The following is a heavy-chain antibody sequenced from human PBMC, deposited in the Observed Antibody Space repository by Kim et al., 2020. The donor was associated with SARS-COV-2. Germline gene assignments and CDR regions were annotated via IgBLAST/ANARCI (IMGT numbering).Heavy chain of an antibody. CDR3: ARGRSMHYDFWSGSAFDI. CDR1: GGSISSGGYY. Sequence: SETLSLTCTVSGGSISSGGYYWSWIRQHPGKGLEWIGYIYYSGSTYYNPSLKSRVTISVDTSKNQFSLKLSSVTAADTAVYYCARGRSMHYDFWSGSAFDIWGQGTMVTVSS. D-gene: IGHD3-3*01. CDR2: IYYSGST. V-gene: IGHV4-31*03. J-gene: IGHJ3*02.